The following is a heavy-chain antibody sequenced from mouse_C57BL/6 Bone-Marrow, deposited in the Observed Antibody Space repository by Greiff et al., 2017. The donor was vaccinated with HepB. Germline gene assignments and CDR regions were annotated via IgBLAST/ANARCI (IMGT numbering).Heavy chain of an antibody. V-gene: IGHV3-6*01. CDR3: ARSEGY. Sequence: DVQLQESGPGLVKPSQSLSLTCSVTGYSITSGYYWNWIRQFPGNKLEWMGYISYDGSNNYNPSLKNRISITRDTSKNQFFLKLNSVTTEDTATYYCARSEGYWGQGTTLTVSS. J-gene: IGHJ2*01. CDR2: ISYDGSN. CDR1: GYSITSGYY.